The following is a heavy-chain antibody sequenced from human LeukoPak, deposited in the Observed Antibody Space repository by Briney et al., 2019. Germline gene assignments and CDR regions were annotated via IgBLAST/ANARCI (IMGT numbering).Heavy chain of an antibody. Sequence: ASVKVSCKASGGSFSNYAISWVRQAPGQGLEWMGRIIPVFGTATYAQKFQGRVNITADIASTPASMELTTLKSEDTAVYFCAKQGAIRQAYYMDVWGNGTTVTVSS. D-gene: IGHD5-12*01. J-gene: IGHJ6*03. CDR1: GGSFSNYA. V-gene: IGHV1-69*06. CDR3: AKQGAIRQAYYMDV. CDR2: IIPVFGTA.